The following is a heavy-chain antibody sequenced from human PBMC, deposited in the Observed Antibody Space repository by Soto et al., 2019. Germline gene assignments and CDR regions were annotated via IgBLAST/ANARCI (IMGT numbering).Heavy chain of an antibody. V-gene: IGHV1-69*08. CDR2: IIPILGIA. D-gene: IGHD6-13*01. Sequence: QVQLVQSGAEVKKPGSSVKVSCKASGGTFSSYTISWVRQAPGQGLEWMGRIIPILGIANYAQKFQGRVTITXXKXTXXAYMELSSLRSEDTAVYYCARDPLVAAAGPNWFDPWGQGTLVTVSS. CDR3: ARDPLVAAAGPNWFDP. J-gene: IGHJ5*02. CDR1: GGTFSSYT.